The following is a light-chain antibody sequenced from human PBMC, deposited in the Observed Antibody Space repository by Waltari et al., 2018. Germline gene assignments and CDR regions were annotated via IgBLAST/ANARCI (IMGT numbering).Light chain of an antibody. CDR2: GAS. CDR3: QQYGGSPRRIT. Sequence: EFVLTQSPGTLSLSPGERATLSCRASHSVSTSYLAWYQQRPGQAPRVLIYGASSRATGVPDRFSGSGSGTDVTLTISRLEPEDFAVYYCQQYGGSPRRITFGPGTKVDIK. V-gene: IGKV3-20*01. CDR1: HSVSTSY. J-gene: IGKJ3*01.